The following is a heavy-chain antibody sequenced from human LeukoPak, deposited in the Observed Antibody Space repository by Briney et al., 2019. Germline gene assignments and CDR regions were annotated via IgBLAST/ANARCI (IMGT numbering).Heavy chain of an antibody. Sequence: PSETLSLTCTVSGGSISSGSYYWSWIRQPAGKGLEYIGRIYTSGSTSYNPSLKSRVTISVDTSKNQFSLKLSSVTAADTAVYYCARRVLLWFGQRNWFDPWGQGTLVTVSS. CDR2: IYTSGST. CDR3: ARRVLLWFGQRNWFDP. CDR1: GGSISSGSYY. V-gene: IGHV4-61*02. D-gene: IGHD3-10*01. J-gene: IGHJ5*02.